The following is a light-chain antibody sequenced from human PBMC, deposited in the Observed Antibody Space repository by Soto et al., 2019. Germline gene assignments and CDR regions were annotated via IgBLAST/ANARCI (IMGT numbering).Light chain of an antibody. CDR3: QSYDSSLSGSVV. CDR2: GNS. J-gene: IGLJ2*01. CDR1: SPNLGAGYD. Sequence: QSVLTQPTSVSGAPGQSVTISCTWSSPNLGAGYDVHRYQQLPGTAPKLLIYGNSNRPSGVPDRFSGSKSGTSASLAITGLQAEDEADYYCQSYDSSLSGSVVFGGGTKLTVL. V-gene: IGLV1-40*01.